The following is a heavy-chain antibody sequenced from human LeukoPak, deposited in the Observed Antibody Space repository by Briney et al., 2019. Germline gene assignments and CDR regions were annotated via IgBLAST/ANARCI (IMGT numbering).Heavy chain of an antibody. D-gene: IGHD2-15*01. Sequence: GGSLRLSCAASGFIFSSYAIHWVRQIPGKGLEPVAVISYDGSEKYYAGSVRGRFTISRDISRNTLYLQMNSLRAEDTAVYYCAKSQSGSCSGGSCSCDYWGQGTLVTVSS. CDR2: ISYDGSEK. V-gene: IGHV3-30-3*02. CDR1: GFIFSSYA. J-gene: IGHJ4*02. CDR3: AKSQSGSCSGGSCSCDY.